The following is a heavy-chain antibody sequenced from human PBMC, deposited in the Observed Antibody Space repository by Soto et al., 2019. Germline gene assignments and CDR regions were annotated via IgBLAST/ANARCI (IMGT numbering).Heavy chain of an antibody. CDR2: IYYSGST. CDR3: ARQTTYYDFWSGPHPNYGMDV. V-gene: IGHV4-59*08. J-gene: IGHJ6*02. CDR1: GGSISSYY. Sequence: SETLSLTCTVSGGSISSYYWSWIRQPPGKGLEWIGYIYYSGSTNYNPSLKSRVTISVDTSKNQFSLKLSSVTAADTAVYYCARQTTYYDFWSGPHPNYGMDVWGQGTTVTVSS. D-gene: IGHD3-3*01.